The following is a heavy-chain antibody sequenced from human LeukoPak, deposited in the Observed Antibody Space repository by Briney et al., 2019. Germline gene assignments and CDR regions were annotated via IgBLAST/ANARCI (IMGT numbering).Heavy chain of an antibody. CDR1: GFPFSSYD. CDR2: ISCDGTNK. V-gene: IGHV3-30*18. D-gene: IGHD6-19*01. Sequence: GRSLRLSCAASGFPFSSYDMHWVRQAPGKGLEWVALISCDGTNKNYADSVKGRFTISRDNSKSTLYLQMNSLRAEDTAVYYCAKQYSSDWLSDYWGQGTLVTVSS. CDR3: AKQYSSDWLSDY. J-gene: IGHJ4*02.